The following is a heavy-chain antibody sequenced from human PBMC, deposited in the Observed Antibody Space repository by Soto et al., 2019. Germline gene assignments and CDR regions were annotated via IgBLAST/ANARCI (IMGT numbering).Heavy chain of an antibody. Sequence: EVQLVESGAGLVQPGRSLRLSCAASGFTFNEYAMHWVRQVPGKGLEWVSGISSNSGSVGYADSVKGRFTISRDNAKNSLYLQMSSLKAEDTALYYCAKDALTAVGFHFDYWGQGTPVTVSS. D-gene: IGHD4-17*01. J-gene: IGHJ4*02. CDR1: GFTFNEYA. CDR2: ISSNSGSV. CDR3: AKDALTAVGFHFDY. V-gene: IGHV3-9*01.